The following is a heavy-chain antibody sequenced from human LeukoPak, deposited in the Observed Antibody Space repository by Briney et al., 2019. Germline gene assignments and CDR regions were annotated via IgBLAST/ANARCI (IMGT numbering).Heavy chain of an antibody. V-gene: IGHV4-59*01. CDR3: ARVFYSSSSRYFFDS. CDR1: GGSFSVYY. CDR2: IYYSGSA. Sequence: SETLSLTCTVSGGSFSVYYWSWIRQPPGKGLEWIGYIYYSGSANYNPSLKSRVTISVYTSKNQFSLKLSSVTAADTAVYYCARVFYSSSSRYFFDSWGQGTLVTVSS. J-gene: IGHJ4*02. D-gene: IGHD6-6*01.